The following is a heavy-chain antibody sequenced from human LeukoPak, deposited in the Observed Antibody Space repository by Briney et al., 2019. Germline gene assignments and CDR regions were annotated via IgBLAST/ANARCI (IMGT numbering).Heavy chain of an antibody. Sequence: SQTLSLTCTVSGGSISSGSYYWSWIRQPAGKGLEWIGYIYYSGSTNYNPSLKSRVTISVDTSKNQFSLKLSSVTAADTAVYYCARTGRDGYSMIDYWGQGTLVTVSS. CDR3: ARTGRDGYSMIDY. CDR1: GGSISSGSYY. V-gene: IGHV4-61*10. J-gene: IGHJ4*02. D-gene: IGHD5-24*01. CDR2: IYYSGST.